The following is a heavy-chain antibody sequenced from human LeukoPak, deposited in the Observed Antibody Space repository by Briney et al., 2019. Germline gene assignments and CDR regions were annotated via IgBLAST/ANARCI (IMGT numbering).Heavy chain of an antibody. J-gene: IGHJ4*02. D-gene: IGHD5-18*01. CDR3: ARGYIQFDY. Sequence: PGESLSISCKASGYSFTSDWITWVRQMPGKGLEWMGRIDPSDSYTNYSPSFQGHVTISADRSISTAYLQWSSLKASDTAMYYCARGYIQFDYWGQGTLVTVSS. V-gene: IGHV5-10-1*01. CDR2: IDPSDSYT. CDR1: GYSFTSDW.